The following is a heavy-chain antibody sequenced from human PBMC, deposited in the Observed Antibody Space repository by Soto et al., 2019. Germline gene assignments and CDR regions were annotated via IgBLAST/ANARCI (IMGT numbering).Heavy chain of an antibody. Sequence: SETLSLTCRVSGGSMTSYYWNWLRQSPGKGLEWIGRIYTSASINYNPSLRGRVTLSVDTSTNQVSLKLASVTAADTAVYYCARDREAGYNFYYGMDVWGQGTTVTVSS. J-gene: IGHJ6*02. D-gene: IGHD6-19*01. CDR1: GGSMTSYY. CDR3: ARDREAGYNFYYGMDV. CDR2: IYTSASI. V-gene: IGHV4-4*07.